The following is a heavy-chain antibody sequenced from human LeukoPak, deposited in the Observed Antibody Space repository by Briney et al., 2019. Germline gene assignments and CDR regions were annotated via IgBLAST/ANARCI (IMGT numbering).Heavy chain of an antibody. V-gene: IGHV4-39*01. D-gene: IGHD6-19*01. J-gene: IGHJ4*02. CDR1: GGSVSSGSYY. Sequence: SETLSLTCTVSGGSVSSGSYYWSWIRQPPGKGLEWIGTIYFSGSTYHNPSLKSRVTTSVDTSKNQFSLNLSSVTAADTAVYYCARRRGAVIAMAGSYYFDYWGQGTLVTVSS. CDR2: IYFSGST. CDR3: ARRRGAVIAMAGSYYFDY.